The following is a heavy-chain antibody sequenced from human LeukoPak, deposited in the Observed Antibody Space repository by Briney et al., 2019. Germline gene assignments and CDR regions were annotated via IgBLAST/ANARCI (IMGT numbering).Heavy chain of an antibody. Sequence: SETLSLTCTVSGGSISSYYWSWIRQPPGKGLEWIGYIYYSGSTNYNPSLKSRVTISVDTSKNQFSLKLSSVTAAGTAVYYCARGAIVVPDIWGQGTMVTVSS. J-gene: IGHJ3*02. D-gene: IGHD3-22*01. CDR1: GGSISSYY. V-gene: IGHV4-59*01. CDR3: ARGAIVVPDI. CDR2: IYYSGST.